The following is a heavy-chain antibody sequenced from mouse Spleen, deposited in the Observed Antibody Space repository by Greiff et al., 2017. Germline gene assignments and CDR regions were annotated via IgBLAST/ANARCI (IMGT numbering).Heavy chain of an antibody. V-gene: IGHV1-42*01. D-gene: IGHD2-10*01. CDR1: GYSFTGYY. J-gene: IGHJ4*01. CDR3: ARSYYGNPYYYAMDY. CDR2: INPSTGGT. Sequence: EVQLQQSGPELVKPGASVKISCKASGYSFTGYYMNWVKQSPEKSLEWIGEINPSTGGTTYNQKFKAKATLTVDKSSSTAYMQLKSLTSEDSAVYYCARSYYGNPYYYAMDYWGQGTSVTVSS.